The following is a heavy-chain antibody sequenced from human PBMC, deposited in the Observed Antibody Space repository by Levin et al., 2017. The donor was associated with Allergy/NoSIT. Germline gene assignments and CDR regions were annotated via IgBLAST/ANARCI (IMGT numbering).Heavy chain of an antibody. V-gene: IGHV3-15*07. CDR3: TTYCISTSCYAAGPKPNFDS. Sequence: GESLKISCAASGFTFNNAWMNWVRQAPGKGLEWVGRIKTKSDGETTDYAAPVKGRFTISRDDSKNTLYLQMNSLLTEDTAMYYCTTYCISTSCYAAGPKPNFDSWGQGTLVTVSS. D-gene: IGHD2-2*01. CDR1: GFTFNNAW. J-gene: IGHJ4*02. CDR2: IKTKSDGETT.